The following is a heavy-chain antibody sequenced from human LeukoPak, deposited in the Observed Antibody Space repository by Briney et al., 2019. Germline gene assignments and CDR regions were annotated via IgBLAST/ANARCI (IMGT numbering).Heavy chain of an antibody. CDR3: TRDGYGFDI. Sequence: GGSLRLSCTVSGFTVSSNSMSWVRQAPGKGLEWVSFIYSGGNTHYSDSVKGRFTISRDNSKNTLYLQMNSLRAEDTAVYYCTRDGYGFDIWGQGTMVTVSS. CDR2: IYSGGNT. J-gene: IGHJ3*02. CDR1: GFTVSSNS. V-gene: IGHV3-53*01.